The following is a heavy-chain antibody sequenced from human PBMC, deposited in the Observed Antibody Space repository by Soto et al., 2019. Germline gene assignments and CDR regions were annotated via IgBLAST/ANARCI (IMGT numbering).Heavy chain of an antibody. CDR1: GYTFTSYG. CDR2: ISAYNGTT. V-gene: IGHV1-18*01. J-gene: IGHJ4*02. D-gene: IGHD3-9*01. Sequence: GASVKVSCKASGYTFTSYGISWVRQAPGQGLEWMGGISAYNGTTNYAQKLQGRVTITADESTSTAYMELSSLRSEDTAVYYCATARGLRYFDWLLINWGQGTLVTVSS. CDR3: ATARGLRYFDWLLIN.